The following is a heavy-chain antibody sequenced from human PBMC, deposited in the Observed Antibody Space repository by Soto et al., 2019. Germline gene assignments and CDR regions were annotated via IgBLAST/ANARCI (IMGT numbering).Heavy chain of an antibody. V-gene: IGHV1-18*01. CDR3: ARVFQGSSSGYYFDY. D-gene: IGHD6-13*01. CDR1: GYTFTSYG. J-gene: IGHJ4*02. Sequence: ASVKVSCKASGYTFTSYGISWVRQAPGQGLEWMGWISAYKGNTNYAKKLQGRVTMTTDTSTSTAYMELRSLRSDDTAVYYCARVFQGSSSGYYFDYWGQGTLVTVSS. CDR2: ISAYKGNT.